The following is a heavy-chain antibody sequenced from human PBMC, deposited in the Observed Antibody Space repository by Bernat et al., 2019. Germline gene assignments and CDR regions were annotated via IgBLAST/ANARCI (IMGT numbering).Heavy chain of an antibody. D-gene: IGHD3-9*01. J-gene: IGHJ4*02. Sequence: EVQLLESGGGLVQPGGSLRLSCAASGFTFSSYAMSWVRQAPGKGLEWVSAISGSGGSTYYADSVKGRFTISRDNSKNTLYLQMNSLRAEDTAVYYCAKDRVLRYFDWLPTNGNFDYWGQGTLVTVSS. V-gene: IGHV3-23*01. CDR3: AKDRVLRYFDWLPTNGNFDY. CDR1: GFTFSSYA. CDR2: ISGSGGST.